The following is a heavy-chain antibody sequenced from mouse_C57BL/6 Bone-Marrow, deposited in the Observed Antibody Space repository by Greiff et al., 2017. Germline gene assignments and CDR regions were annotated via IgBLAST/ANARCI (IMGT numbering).Heavy chain of an antibody. J-gene: IGHJ2*01. Sequence: QVQLQQPGAELVMPGASVKLSCKASGYTFTSYWMHWVKQRPGQGLEWIGEIDPSDSYTNYNQKFKGKSTLTADKSSSTAYMQLSSLTSEDSAVYDCAREGYSGGFDYWGQGTTLMVSS. V-gene: IGHV1-69*01. CDR1: GYTFTSYW. CDR2: IDPSDSYT. CDR3: AREGYSGGFDY. D-gene: IGHD2-12*01.